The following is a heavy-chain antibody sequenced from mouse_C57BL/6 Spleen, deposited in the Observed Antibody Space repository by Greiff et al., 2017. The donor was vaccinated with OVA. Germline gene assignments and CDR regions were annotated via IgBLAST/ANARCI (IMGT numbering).Heavy chain of an antibody. Sequence: VQLQQPGTELVKPGASVKLSCKASGYTFTSYWMHWVKERPGQGLEWIGNINPRNGYTNHNEKFKSKATLTVDKSSSTAYMHLSSLTSEDSAVYCCARYKPYGMDYWGQGTSGIVSS. D-gene: IGHD1-3*01. CDR1: GYTFTSYW. V-gene: IGHV1-53*01. CDR2: INPRNGYT. J-gene: IGHJ4*01. CDR3: ARYKPYGMDY.